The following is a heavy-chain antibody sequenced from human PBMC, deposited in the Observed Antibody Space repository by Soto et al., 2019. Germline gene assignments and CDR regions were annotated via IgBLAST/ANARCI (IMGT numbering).Heavy chain of an antibody. Sequence: SETLSLTCTVSGGSISSYYWSWIRQPPGMGLEWIGYIYYSGSTNYNPSLKSRVTISVDTSKNQFSLKLSSVTAADTAVYYCARATAVADAIVYGLDVWGQGTAVTVSS. CDR2: IYYSGST. D-gene: IGHD2-21*02. V-gene: IGHV4-59*01. J-gene: IGHJ6*02. CDR3: ARATAVADAIVYGLDV. CDR1: GGSISSYY.